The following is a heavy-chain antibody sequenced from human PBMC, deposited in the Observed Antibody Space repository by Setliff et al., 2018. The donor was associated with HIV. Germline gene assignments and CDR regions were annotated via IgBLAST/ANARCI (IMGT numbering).Heavy chain of an antibody. V-gene: IGHV1-46*01. CDR3: VRENYDFWSGYSDAFYM. Sequence: ASVKVSCKTSGYTFTKYYMYWVRQAPGQGLEWMGKINPGGGGTSYEKKFQGRVAMTTHTSTSTAYMELRSLRSDDTAVYYCVRENYDFWSGYSDAFYMWGQGTMVTVSS. J-gene: IGHJ3*02. D-gene: IGHD3-3*01. CDR1: GYTFTKYY. CDR2: INPGGGGT.